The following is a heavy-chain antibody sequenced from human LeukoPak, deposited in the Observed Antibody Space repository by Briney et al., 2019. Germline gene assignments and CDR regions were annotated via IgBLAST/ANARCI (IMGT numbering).Heavy chain of an antibody. CDR3: ARDLVSYSSGWAFDY. V-gene: IGHV4-59*01. D-gene: IGHD6-19*01. CDR1: GGSFSSYY. CDR2: IYYSGST. J-gene: IGHJ4*02. Sequence: SETLSLTCTVSGGSFSSYYWSWIRQPPGKGLEWIGYIYYSGSTNYNPSLKSRVTISVDTSKNQFSLKLSSVTAADTAVYYCARDLVSYSSGWAFDYWGQGTLVTVSS.